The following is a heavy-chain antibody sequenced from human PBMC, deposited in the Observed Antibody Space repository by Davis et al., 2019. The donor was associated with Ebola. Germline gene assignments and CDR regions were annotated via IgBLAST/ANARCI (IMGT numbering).Heavy chain of an antibody. D-gene: IGHD2-15*01. CDR3: AREIRGSGGGLDY. J-gene: IGHJ4*02. V-gene: IGHV1-3*01. Sequence: AASVKVSCKTFGYIFTRYSIHWVRQAPGEGLEWVGWINGGNGNTKYSRKFQGRVTIIRDTSATTSYMELSSLRFEDTAVYYRAREIRGSGGGLDYWGRGTLVTVSS. CDR2: INGGNGNT. CDR1: GYIFTRYS.